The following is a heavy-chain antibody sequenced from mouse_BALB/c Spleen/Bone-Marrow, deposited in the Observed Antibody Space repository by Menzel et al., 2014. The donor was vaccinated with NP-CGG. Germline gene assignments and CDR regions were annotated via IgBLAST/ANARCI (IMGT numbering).Heavy chain of an antibody. CDR2: INPDSSTI. J-gene: IGHJ1*01. Sequence: EVQLQESGGGLVQPGGSLKLSCAASGFDFSRYWMSWVRQAPGKGLDWIGEINPDSSTINYTPSLKDKFIISRDNAYKTLYLQMIRMRSEDTAVYYCARRSYYGNLVVWGAGTTVTVSS. V-gene: IGHV4-1*02. D-gene: IGHD1-1*01. CDR1: GFDFSRYW. CDR3: ARRSYYGNLVV.